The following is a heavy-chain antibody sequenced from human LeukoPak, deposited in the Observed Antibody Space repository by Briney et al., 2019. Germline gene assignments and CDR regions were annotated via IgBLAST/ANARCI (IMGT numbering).Heavy chain of an antibody. D-gene: IGHD2-15*01. CDR1: GFTFSSHW. V-gene: IGHV3-7*01. CDR3: ARYGRYCSGHACYGPSPDY. CDR2: IKQDGSEV. J-gene: IGHJ4*02. Sequence: GGSLRLSCAASGFTFSSHWMYWVRQAPGKGLEWVANIKQDGSEVYYVDSVEGRLTISRDNAKKSLYLLMTSLRAEDTAVYYCARYGRYCSGHACYGPSPDYWGQGTLVTVSS.